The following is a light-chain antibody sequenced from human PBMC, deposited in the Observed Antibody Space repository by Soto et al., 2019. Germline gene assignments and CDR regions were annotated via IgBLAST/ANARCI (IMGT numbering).Light chain of an antibody. CDR1: QSVSNNY. CDR2: GAY. V-gene: IGKV3-20*01. J-gene: IGKJ1*01. CDR3: QQYGSSGT. Sequence: EIVLTQSPGTLSLAPGERATLSCRAIQSVSNNYLAWYQQKPGQAPRLLIYGAYNRATGIPDRFSCSGSRTDFTLTISRLEPEDFAVYYWQQYGSSGTFGQGTKVEIK.